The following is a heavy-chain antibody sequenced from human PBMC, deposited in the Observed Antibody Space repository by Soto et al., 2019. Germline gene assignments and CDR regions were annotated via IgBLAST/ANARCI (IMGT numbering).Heavy chain of an antibody. D-gene: IGHD6-13*01. J-gene: IGHJ4*02. CDR2: IIPILGIA. V-gene: IGHV1-69*08. CDR1: GGTFSSYT. CDR3: ARDGRGSSSWFLFHY. Sequence: QVQLVQSGAEVKKPGSSVKVSCNASGGTFSSYTISWVRQAPGQGLEWMGRIIPILGIANYAQKFQGRVTITADKSTSTAYMELSSLRSEDTAVYYCARDGRGSSSWFLFHYWGQGTLVTVSS.